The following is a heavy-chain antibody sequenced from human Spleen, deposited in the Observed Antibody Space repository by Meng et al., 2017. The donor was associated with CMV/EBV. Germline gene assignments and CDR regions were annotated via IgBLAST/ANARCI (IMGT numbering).Heavy chain of an antibody. CDR1: GFTFSSHA. CDR3: ARDYYGDYYFDY. CDR2: IRGDGSTT. J-gene: IGHJ4*02. D-gene: IGHD4-17*01. V-gene: IGHV3-74*01. Sequence: GESLKISCAASGFTFSSHALNWVRQAPGKGLEWVSRIRGDGSTTHYADSVKGRFTVSRDNAKNTLYLQMNSLRAEDTAVYYCARDYYGDYYFDYWGQGSLVTVSS.